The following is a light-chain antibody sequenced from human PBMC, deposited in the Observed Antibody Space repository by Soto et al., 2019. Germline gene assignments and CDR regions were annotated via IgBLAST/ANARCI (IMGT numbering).Light chain of an antibody. V-gene: IGKV1-5*01. CDR1: QSISSW. CDR2: DAS. CDR3: QEYKTYA. Sequence: DIQMTQSPSTLSAYVGDRVTITCRASQSISSWLAWYQQKPGKAPKLLIYDASSLESGVPSRFSGSGSGTEFTLTISSLQPDDFATYFCQEYKTYAFGPGTKVDIK. J-gene: IGKJ3*01.